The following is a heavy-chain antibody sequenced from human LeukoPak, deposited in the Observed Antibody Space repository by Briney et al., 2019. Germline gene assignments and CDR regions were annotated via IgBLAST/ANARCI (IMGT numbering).Heavy chain of an antibody. D-gene: IGHD2-15*01. CDR1: GFTFSDYS. CDR3: AREIPGRIAADC. CDR2: IGGRGDGI. J-gene: IGHJ4*02. V-gene: IGHV3-48*01. Sequence: PGGPLRLSCAASGFTFSDYSMNWVRQAPGKGLEWLSYIGGRGDGISYADSVKGRVTVSRDNAKNSMFLQMNRLRGEDTAIYFCAREIPGRIAADCWGQGTLVTVSS.